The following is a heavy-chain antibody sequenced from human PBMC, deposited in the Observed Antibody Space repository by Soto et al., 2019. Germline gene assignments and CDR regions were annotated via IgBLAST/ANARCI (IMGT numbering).Heavy chain of an antibody. J-gene: IGHJ4*02. CDR1: GGSISSYY. CDR2: IYSSGTT. V-gene: IGHV4-59*01. D-gene: IGHD1-26*01. CDR3: ARRYGGNFDY. Sequence: SETLSLTCTVSGGSISSYYWSWIRQPPGKGLEWIGYIYSSGTTNYKPSLKSRVTISVDTSKNQFSLKLSSVTAADTAVYYCARRYGGNFDYWGQGTLVTVSS.